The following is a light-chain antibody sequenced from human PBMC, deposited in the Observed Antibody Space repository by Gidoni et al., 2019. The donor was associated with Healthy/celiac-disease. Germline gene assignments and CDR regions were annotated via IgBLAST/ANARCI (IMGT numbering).Light chain of an antibody. CDR1: QGISSA. Sequence: AIQLTQSPSSLSASVGDRVTITCRASQGISSALAWYQQKPGKAPKLLIYDASSLESGFPSRFSGSGSGTDFTLTISSLQPEDFATYYCQQFNSYFFGPGTKVDIK. J-gene: IGKJ3*01. CDR2: DAS. CDR3: QQFNSYF. V-gene: IGKV1-13*02.